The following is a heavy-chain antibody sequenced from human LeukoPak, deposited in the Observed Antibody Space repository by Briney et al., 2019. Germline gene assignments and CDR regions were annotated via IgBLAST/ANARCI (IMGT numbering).Heavy chain of an antibody. CDR2: IYTSGST. D-gene: IGHD3-10*01. V-gene: IGHV4-4*07. CDR3: ARVGSGSYWGYFDY. Sequence: PSETLSLTGTVSGGSISSYYWSWIRQPAGKGLEWIGRIYTSGSTNYNPSLKSRVTMSVDTSKNQFSLKLSSVTAADTAVYYCARVGSGSYWGYFDYWGQGTLVTVSS. J-gene: IGHJ4*02. CDR1: GGSISSYY.